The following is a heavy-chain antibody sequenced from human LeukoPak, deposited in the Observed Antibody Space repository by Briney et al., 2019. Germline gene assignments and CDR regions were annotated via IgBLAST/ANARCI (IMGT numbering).Heavy chain of an antibody. D-gene: IGHD2-15*01. CDR3: ARSSCSGGSCYRGAVDY. Sequence: GGSLRPSCAASGFTFSSYRMNWVRQAPGKGLEWVSSISSSSSYIYYADSVKGRFTISRDNAKNSLYLQMNSLRAEDTAVYYCARSSCSGGSCYRGAVDYWGQGTLVTVSS. CDR1: GFTFSSYR. V-gene: IGHV3-21*01. CDR2: ISSSSSYI. J-gene: IGHJ4*02.